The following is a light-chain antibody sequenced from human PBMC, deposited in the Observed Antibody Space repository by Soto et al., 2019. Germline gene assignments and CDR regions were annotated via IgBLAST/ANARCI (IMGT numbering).Light chain of an antibody. CDR2: GNS. Sequence: QSVLTQPPSVSGAPGQRVTISCTGSSSNIGAGYDVHWYQQLPGTAPKLIIYGNSNRPSGVPDRFSGSKSGTSASLAITGLQAEAEDDYYCQSYDSSLSALFGGGTKLTVL. V-gene: IGLV1-40*01. CDR1: SSNIGAGYD. J-gene: IGLJ3*02. CDR3: QSYDSSLSAL.